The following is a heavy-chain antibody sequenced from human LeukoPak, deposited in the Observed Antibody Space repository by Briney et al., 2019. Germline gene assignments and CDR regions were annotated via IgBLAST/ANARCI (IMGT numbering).Heavy chain of an antibody. J-gene: IGHJ4*02. CDR3: ATDRGGGSGGFDY. CDR2: MNPNSGNT. V-gene: IGHV1-8*02. CDR1: GYTFTSYD. Sequence: ASVKVSCKASGYTFTSYDINWVRQATGQGLEWMGWMNPNSGNTGYAQKFQGRVTMTEDTSTDTAYMELSSLRSEDTAVYYCATDRGGGSGGFDYWGQGTLVTVSS. D-gene: IGHD5-12*01.